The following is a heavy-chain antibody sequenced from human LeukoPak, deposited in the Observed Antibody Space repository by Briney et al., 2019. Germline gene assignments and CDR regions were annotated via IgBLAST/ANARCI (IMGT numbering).Heavy chain of an antibody. Sequence: SETLSLTCTVSGGSISSSSYYWSWIRQPPGKGLEWIGEINHSGSTNYNPSLKSRVTISVDTSKNQFSLKLSSVTAADTAVYYCARAIDYYDSSGYIDYWGQGTLVTVSS. J-gene: IGHJ4*02. CDR2: INHSGST. CDR1: GGSISSSSYY. D-gene: IGHD3-22*01. CDR3: ARAIDYYDSSGYIDY. V-gene: IGHV4-39*07.